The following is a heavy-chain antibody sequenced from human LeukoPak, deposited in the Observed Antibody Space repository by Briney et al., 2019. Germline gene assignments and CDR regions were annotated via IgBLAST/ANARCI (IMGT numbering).Heavy chain of an antibody. CDR1: GGSIGSSNW. V-gene: IGHV4-4*02. CDR2: IYHSGST. D-gene: IGHD6-25*01. CDR3: ARGGNPRY. Sequence: SGTLSLTCAVSGGSIGSSNWWTWVRQSPGKGLEWIGEIYHSGSTNYNPSLESRVTMSVDKSKNQFSLRLSSVTAADTAVYYCARGGNPRYWGQGTLVTVSS. J-gene: IGHJ4*02.